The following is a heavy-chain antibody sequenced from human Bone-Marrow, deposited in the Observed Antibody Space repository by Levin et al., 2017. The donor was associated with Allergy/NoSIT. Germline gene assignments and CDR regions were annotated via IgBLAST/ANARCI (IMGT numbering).Heavy chain of an antibody. CDR2: ISASGGNV. Sequence: GGSLRLSCEGSEFIFSNYAMGWVRQPPGKGLEWVSTISASGGNVYYIDSVKGRFTTSRDNSRHIIYLEMDSPSDEDTAVYYCAKGRWATSAPFDHWGQGTLVTVSS. J-gene: IGHJ4*02. D-gene: IGHD4-23*01. CDR1: EFIFSNYA. CDR3: AKGRWATSAPFDH. V-gene: IGHV3-23*01.